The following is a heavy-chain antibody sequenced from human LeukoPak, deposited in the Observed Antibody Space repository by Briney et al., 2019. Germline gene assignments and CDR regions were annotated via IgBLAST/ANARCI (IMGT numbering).Heavy chain of an antibody. CDR3: ANTVGVTAFLPS. D-gene: IGHD2-21*02. J-gene: IGHJ5*02. Sequence: PGGSLRLSCAASGFTFSDYYMSWIRQAPGKGLEWVAVISYDETNKYYADSVKGRFTISRDNSKNTLYLQMNSLRAEDTAVYYCANTVGVTAFLPSWGQGTLVTVSS. CDR1: GFTFSDYY. V-gene: IGHV3-30*18. CDR2: ISYDETNK.